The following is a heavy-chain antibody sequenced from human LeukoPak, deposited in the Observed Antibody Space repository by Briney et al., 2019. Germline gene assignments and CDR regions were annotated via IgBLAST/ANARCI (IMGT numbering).Heavy chain of an antibody. V-gene: IGHV5-51*01. J-gene: IGHJ2*01. Sequence: ASVKVSCKASGYTFTGYYMHWVRQMPGKGLEWMGIIYPGDSDTRYSPSFQGQVTISADKSISTAYLLWSSLKASDTAMYYCARRGYGDYAYWYFDLWGRGTLVTVSS. CDR3: ARRGYGDYAYWYFDL. CDR2: IYPGDSDT. CDR1: GYTFTGYY. D-gene: IGHD4-17*01.